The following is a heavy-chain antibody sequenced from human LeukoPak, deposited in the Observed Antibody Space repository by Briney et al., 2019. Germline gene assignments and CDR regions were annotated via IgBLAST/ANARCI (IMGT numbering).Heavy chain of an antibody. V-gene: IGHV3-11*04. CDR2: ISSSGSTI. Sequence: GGSLRLSCAASGFTFSDYYMSWIRQAPGKGLEWVSYISSSGSTIYYADSVKGRFTISRDNAKNTLYLQMNSLRAEDTAVYYCARDGRYCSSTSCYLLYYYYGMDVWGQGTTVTVSS. CDR1: GFTFSDYY. J-gene: IGHJ6*02. CDR3: ARDGRYCSSTSCYLLYYYYGMDV. D-gene: IGHD2-2*01.